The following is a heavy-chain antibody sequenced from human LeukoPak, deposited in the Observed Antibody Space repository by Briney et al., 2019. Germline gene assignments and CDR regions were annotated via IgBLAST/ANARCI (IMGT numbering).Heavy chain of an antibody. CDR1: GGSISSYY. CDR3: ARAHDCSGGSCYSAWFDP. Sequence: PSETLSLTCPFSGGSISSYYWSWFRQPPGRGLDWIGYIYYSGTTNYKPSHKRRGTISVDTSKIPCSLKLRSVTAADTAVYYCARAHDCSGGSCYSAWFDPWGQGTLVTVSS. J-gene: IGHJ5*02. D-gene: IGHD2-15*01. V-gene: IGHV4-59*01. CDR2: IYYSGTT.